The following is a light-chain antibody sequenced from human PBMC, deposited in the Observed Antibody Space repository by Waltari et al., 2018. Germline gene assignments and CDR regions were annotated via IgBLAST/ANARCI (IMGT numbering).Light chain of an antibody. J-gene: IGLJ2*01. V-gene: IGLV2-11*01. Sequence: QSALTQPRSVSGSPGQSVTISCTGTSSDVGYYNYFPWYQQHPGKPPKLMIYDVTKRPSGVPDRFSGSNSGNTASLTVSGLQAEDEADYYCCSFARSSTLVFGGGTKLTVL. CDR2: DVT. CDR3: CSFARSSTLV. CDR1: SSDVGYYNY.